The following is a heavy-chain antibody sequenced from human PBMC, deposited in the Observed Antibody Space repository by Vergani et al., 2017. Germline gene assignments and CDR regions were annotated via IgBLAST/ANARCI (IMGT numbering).Heavy chain of an antibody. V-gene: IGHV3-30*02. D-gene: IGHD3-22*01. CDR1: GFNFRIYG. CDR3: TKAGQYDSDNFHDS. CDR2: IRDDGTKR. J-gene: IGHJ1*01. Sequence: QVQLVESGGGVVQPGGSLRLSCIASGFNFRIYGMHWVRQAPGKGLEWVAFIRDDGTKRFFGDSVKGRFTISRDNSQTTVFLQMNSLRADDSAVYYCTKAGQYDSDNFHDSWGQGALVTVAS.